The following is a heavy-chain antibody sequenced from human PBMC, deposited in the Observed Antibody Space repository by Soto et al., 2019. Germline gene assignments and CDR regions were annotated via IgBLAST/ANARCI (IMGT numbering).Heavy chain of an antibody. CDR1: GFTFSDYG. D-gene: IGHD4-17*01. CDR3: ARPKASTVTAFDI. V-gene: IGHV3-30*03. CDR2: ISDAGTNK. J-gene: IGHJ3*02. Sequence: QVQLMESGGGVVQPGRSLRLSCAASGFTFSDYGMHWVRQAPGTGLEWVAAISDAGTNKYYADSVKGRFTISRDNSKNTLYLQVNSLRVEDTAVYYCARPKASTVTAFDIWGQGTMVTVSS.